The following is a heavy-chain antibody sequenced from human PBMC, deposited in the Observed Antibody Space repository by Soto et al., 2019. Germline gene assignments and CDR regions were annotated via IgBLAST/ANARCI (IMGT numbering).Heavy chain of an antibody. CDR1: SRSMRTYY. Sequence: QVQLQESGPGLVKPSETLSLTCTVSSRSMRTYYWYWIRQPPGRGLEWIGYIYYSGSTNYKPSLKSRGTITVETSNNNFSLVLSSVTAADTAVYYCARYWSGCSGMDVWGQGTTVTVSS. V-gene: IGHV4-59*01. J-gene: IGHJ6*02. D-gene: IGHD3-3*01. CDR3: ARYWSGCSGMDV. CDR2: IYYSGST.